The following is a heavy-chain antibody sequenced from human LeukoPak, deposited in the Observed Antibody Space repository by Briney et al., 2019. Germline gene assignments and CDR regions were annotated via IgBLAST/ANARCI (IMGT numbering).Heavy chain of an antibody. CDR3: ARDGLQAYYDSSGFFDY. CDR1: GFTFSSYN. CDR2: ISGSSSFI. D-gene: IGHD3-22*01. Sequence: GGSLRLSCAASGFTFSSYNMNWVRQAPGKGLELVSSISGSSSFISYADSMQGRFTISRDNARNSLYLQMNSLRAEDTAVYYCARDGLQAYYDSSGFFDYWGQGTLVTVSS. V-gene: IGHV3-21*01. J-gene: IGHJ4*02.